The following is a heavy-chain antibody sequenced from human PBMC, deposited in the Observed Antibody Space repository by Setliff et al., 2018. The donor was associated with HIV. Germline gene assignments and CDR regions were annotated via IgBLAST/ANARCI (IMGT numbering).Heavy chain of an antibody. V-gene: IGHV4-59*08. CDR1: GDSMRTNY. CDR2: VDYSGSS. Sequence: PSETLSLTCSVSGDSMRTNYWTWIRQSPGKGLEWIGHVDYSGSSTYNPSLNSRVTLSIDTCKSQFSLRLSSVTAADTALYYCARRSTVARGVDCFDLWGQGTQVTVSS. J-gene: IGHJ4*02. D-gene: IGHD3-10*01. CDR3: ARRSTVARGVDCFDL.